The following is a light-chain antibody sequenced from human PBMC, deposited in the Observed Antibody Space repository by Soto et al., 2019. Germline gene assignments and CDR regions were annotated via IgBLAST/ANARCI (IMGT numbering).Light chain of an antibody. CDR2: GAS. CDR3: QQYNNWPPTWT. CDR1: QSVSSN. V-gene: IGKV3-15*01. Sequence: IVMTQSPATLSVYPGARATLSCLASQSVSSNLAWYQQKPGQAPRLLIYGASTRATGIPARFSGSGSGTEFTLTISSLQSEDFAVYYCQQYNNWPPTWTFGQGTKVDIK. J-gene: IGKJ1*01.